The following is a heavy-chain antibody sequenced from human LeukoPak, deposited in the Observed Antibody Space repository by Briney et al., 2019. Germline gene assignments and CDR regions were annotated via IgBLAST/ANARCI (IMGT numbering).Heavy chain of an antibody. CDR1: AFTFSSIW. CDR2: IKQDGSEK. Sequence: PGVSLSLSAAASAFTFSSIWLSWVGQAPGKELEWVANIKQDGSEKYYVDAVKGRVTISRDNAKNSLYLQMNSLRAEDTAVYYCARASQGAFDIWGQGTMVTVSS. V-gene: IGHV3-7*05. CDR3: ARASQGAFDI. J-gene: IGHJ3*02.